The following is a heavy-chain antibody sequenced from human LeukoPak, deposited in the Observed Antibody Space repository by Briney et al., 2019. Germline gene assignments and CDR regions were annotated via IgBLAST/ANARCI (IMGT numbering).Heavy chain of an antibody. V-gene: IGHV1-24*01. Sequence: ASVKVSCKVSGYTLTELSMHWVRQAPGKGLEWMGGFDPEDGETIYAQKFQGRVTMTEDTSTDTAYMELSSLRSEDTAVYYCATTEGDSSGYPHFDYWGQGTLVTVSS. CDR2: FDPEDGET. D-gene: IGHD3-22*01. CDR3: ATTEGDSSGYPHFDY. J-gene: IGHJ4*02. CDR1: GYTLTELS.